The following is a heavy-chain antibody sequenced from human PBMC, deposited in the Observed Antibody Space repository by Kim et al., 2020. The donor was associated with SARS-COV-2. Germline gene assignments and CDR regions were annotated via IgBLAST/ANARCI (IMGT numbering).Heavy chain of an antibody. CDR1: GGSISTYY. CDR3: ARGGSWFHHFDY. V-gene: IGHV4-59*08. J-gene: IGHJ4*02. CDR2: IYYTGST. Sequence: SETLSLTCSVSGGSISTYYWNWIRQPPGTGLEWIGYIYYTGSTNYNPSLKSRVTISVDTSKNQFSLKLNSVTAADTAVYYCARGGSWFHHFDYWGQGNLVTVFS. D-gene: IGHD6-13*01.